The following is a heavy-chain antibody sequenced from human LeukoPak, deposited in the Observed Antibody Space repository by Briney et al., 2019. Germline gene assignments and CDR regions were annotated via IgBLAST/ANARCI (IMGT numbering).Heavy chain of an antibody. Sequence: GGSLRLSCAASRFTFSSFAMSWVRQAPGKGLEWVSTISGSGGRTNYADSVKGRFTISRDNFKNTLYLQMDSLRAEDTAVYYCVKDPAHDFWSGYSGFDYWGQGTLVTVSS. CDR2: ISGSGGRT. CDR1: RFTFSSFA. J-gene: IGHJ4*02. V-gene: IGHV3-23*01. D-gene: IGHD3-3*01. CDR3: VKDPAHDFWSGYSGFDY.